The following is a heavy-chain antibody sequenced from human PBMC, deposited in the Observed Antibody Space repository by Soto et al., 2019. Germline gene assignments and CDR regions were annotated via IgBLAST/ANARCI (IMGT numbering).Heavy chain of an antibody. CDR2: MNPNSGNT. V-gene: IGHV1-8*01. CDR3: ARERTGTTSMDV. Sequence: QVQLVQSGAEVKKPGASVKVSCKASGYTFTSYDINWVRQATGQGLEWMGWMNPNSGNTGYAQKFRGRVTMTRNTSISTAYMELSSLRSEDTSVYYCARERTGTTSMDVWGQGTTVTVSS. J-gene: IGHJ6*02. D-gene: IGHD1-1*01. CDR1: GYTFTSYD.